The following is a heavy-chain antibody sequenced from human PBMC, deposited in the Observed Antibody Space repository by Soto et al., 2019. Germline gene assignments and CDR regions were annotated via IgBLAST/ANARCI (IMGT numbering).Heavy chain of an antibody. CDR2: ISGSGGST. V-gene: IGHV3-23*01. Sequence: GESLKISCAASGFTFSSYAMSWVRQAPGKGLEWVSAISGSGGSTYYADSVKGRFTISRDNSKNTLYLQMNSLRAEDTAVYYCAKDLALGYSSSWYTGFDYWGQGTLVTVSS. D-gene: IGHD6-13*01. CDR3: AKDLALGYSSSWYTGFDY. CDR1: GFTFSSYA. J-gene: IGHJ4*02.